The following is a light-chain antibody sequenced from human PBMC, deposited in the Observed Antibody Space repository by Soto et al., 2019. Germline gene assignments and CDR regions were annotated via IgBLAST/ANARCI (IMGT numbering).Light chain of an antibody. Sequence: DIQMTQSPSTLSASVGDRATITCRASQSIISCLAWYQQKPGKVPKVLIYDASSLESGVSSRFSGSGPGTEFTLTISRLQPDDFATYYCQQYSDFPRTFGHGTKVEIK. CDR1: QSIISC. CDR3: QQYSDFPRT. V-gene: IGKV1-5*01. CDR2: DAS. J-gene: IGKJ1*01.